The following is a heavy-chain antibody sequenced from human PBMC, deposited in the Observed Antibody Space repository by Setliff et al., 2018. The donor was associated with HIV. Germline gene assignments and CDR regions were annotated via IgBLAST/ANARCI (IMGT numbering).Heavy chain of an antibody. D-gene: IGHD1-26*01. CDR2: INHSGST. CDR1: GGSLSDYY. V-gene: IGHV4-34*01. CDR3: ARGSLGVGRRRPFDP. Sequence: PSETLSLTCAVYGGSLSDYYWTWIRQPPGKGLEWIGEINHSGSTNYKESLKSRVTMSVDTSNNHFSLNLNSVTAADTAVYYCARGSLGVGRRRPFDPWGQETLVTVSS. J-gene: IGHJ5*02.